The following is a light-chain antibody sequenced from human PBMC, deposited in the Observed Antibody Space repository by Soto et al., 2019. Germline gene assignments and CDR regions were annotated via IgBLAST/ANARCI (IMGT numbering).Light chain of an antibody. J-gene: IGKJ4*01. CDR1: QSVDSRY. CDR2: GAA. V-gene: IGKV3-20*01. CDR3: QQYGSSLLT. Sequence: EIVLTQSPGTLSLSPGERATLSCRASQSVDSRYLAWYQQKPGQAPRVLIYGAASRAAGIPDRLSGSGSGTDFTLTISRLEPEDFAVYYCQQYGSSLLTFGGGTKVEIK.